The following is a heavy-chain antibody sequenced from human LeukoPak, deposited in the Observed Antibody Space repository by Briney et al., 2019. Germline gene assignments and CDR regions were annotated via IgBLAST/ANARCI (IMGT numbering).Heavy chain of an antibody. V-gene: IGHV3-30*02. CDR3: AKPRGSSGAEYFQH. CDR1: GFTFSSYG. CDR2: IRYDGSNK. Sequence: GGSQRLSCVASGFTFSSYGMHWVRQAPGKGLEWVAFIRYDGSNKYYADSVKGRFTISRDNSKNTLYLQMNSLRAEDTAVYYCAKPRGSSGAEYFQHWGQGTLVTVSS. J-gene: IGHJ1*01. D-gene: IGHD6-6*01.